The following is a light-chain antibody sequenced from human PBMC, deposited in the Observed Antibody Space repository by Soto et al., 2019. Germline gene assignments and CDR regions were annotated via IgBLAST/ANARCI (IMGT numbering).Light chain of an antibody. CDR3: LLSYGGARV. CDR1: TGAVTSGHF. V-gene: IGLV7-46*01. J-gene: IGLJ1*01. CDR2: DTT. Sequence: QAVVTQEPSLTVSPGGTVTLTCGSSTGAVTSGHFPYWFQQKPGQAPRTLIYDTTNKDSWTPARFSGSLLGGKAALTLSGAQPEDEAEYFCLLSYGGARVFGTGTKLTVL.